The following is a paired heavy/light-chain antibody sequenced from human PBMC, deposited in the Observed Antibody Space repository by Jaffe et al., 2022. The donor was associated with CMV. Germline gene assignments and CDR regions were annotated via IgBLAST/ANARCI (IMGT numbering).Heavy chain of an antibody. CDR3: ARAEPLGELSLYGYGMDV. J-gene: IGHJ6*02. V-gene: IGHV3-21*01. CDR2: ISSSSSYI. Sequence: EVQLVESGGGLVKPGGSLRLSCAASGFTFSSYSMNWVRQAPGKGLEWVSSISSSSSYIYYADSVKGRFTISRDNAKNSLYLQMNSLRAEDTAVYYCARAEPLGELSLYGYGMDVWGQGTTVTVSS. D-gene: IGHD3-16*02. CDR1: GFTFSSYS.
Light chain of an antibody. J-gene: IGLJ2*01. CDR3: QAWDSSILV. CDR1: KLGDKY. CDR2: QDS. Sequence: SYELTQPPSVSVSPGQTASITCSGDKLGDKYACWYQQKPGQSPVLVIYQDSKRPSGIPERFSGSNSGNTATLTISGTQAMDEADYYCQAWDSSILVFGGGTKLTVL. V-gene: IGLV3-1*01.